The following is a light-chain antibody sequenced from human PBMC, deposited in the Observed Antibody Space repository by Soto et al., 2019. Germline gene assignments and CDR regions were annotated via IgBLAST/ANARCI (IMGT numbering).Light chain of an antibody. CDR1: SSDVGSYNY. Sequence: QSALTQPASVSGSPGQSITISCTGTSSDVGSYNYVSWYQQHPGKAPKLMIYEVSNRPSGVSNRFSGSKSGNTDSLTISGLQAEDEADYYCSSYTSSSTYVFGTGTKLTVL. V-gene: IGLV2-14*01. CDR3: SSYTSSSTYV. J-gene: IGLJ1*01. CDR2: EVS.